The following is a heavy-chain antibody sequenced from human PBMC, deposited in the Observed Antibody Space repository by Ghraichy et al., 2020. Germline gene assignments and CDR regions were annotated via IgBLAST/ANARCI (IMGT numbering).Heavy chain of an antibody. V-gene: IGHV3-21*01. CDR2: ISSSSSYI. CDR3: ARDERVQLGDNYYYYYYMDV. D-gene: IGHD6-6*01. J-gene: IGHJ6*03. CDR1: GFTFSSYS. Sequence: ESLNISCAASGFTFSSYSMNWVRQAPGKGLEWVSSISSSSSYIYYADSVKGRFTISRDNAKNSLYLQMNSLRAEDTAVYYCARDERVQLGDNYYYYYYMDVWGKGTTVTVSS.